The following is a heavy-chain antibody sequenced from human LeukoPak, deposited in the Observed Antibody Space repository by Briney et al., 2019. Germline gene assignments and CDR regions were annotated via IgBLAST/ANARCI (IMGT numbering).Heavy chain of an antibody. V-gene: IGHV1-18*04. CDR2: ISAYNGNT. CDR1: GYTFTDYY. J-gene: IGHJ3*02. CDR3: ARDLAGTVVTSGEDAFDI. Sequence: ASVKVSCKASGYTFTDYYVHWVRQAPGQGLEWMGWISAYNGNTNYAQKLQGRVTMTTDTSTSTAYMELRSLRSDDTAVYYCARDLAGTVVTSGEDAFDIWGQGTMVTVSS. D-gene: IGHD4-23*01.